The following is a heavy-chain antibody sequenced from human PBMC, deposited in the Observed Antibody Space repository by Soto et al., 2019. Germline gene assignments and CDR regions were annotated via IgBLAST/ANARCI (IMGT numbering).Heavy chain of an antibody. D-gene: IGHD3-22*01. V-gene: IGHV3-33*01. Sequence: GGSLRLSCAASGFTFSSYGMHWVRQAPGKGLEWVAVIWYDGSNKYYADSVKGRFTISRDNSKNTLYLQMNSLRAEDTAVYYCARGLKGSSGREFDYWGQGTLVTVSS. CDR3: ARGLKGSSGREFDY. J-gene: IGHJ4*02. CDR2: IWYDGSNK. CDR1: GFTFSSYG.